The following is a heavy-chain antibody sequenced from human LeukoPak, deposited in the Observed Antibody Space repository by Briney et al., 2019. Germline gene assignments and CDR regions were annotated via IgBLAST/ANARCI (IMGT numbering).Heavy chain of an antibody. Sequence: SETLSLTCTVSGGSISSYYWSWIRQPPGKGLEWIGYIYYSGSTNYNPSLKSRVTKSVDTSKNQFSLKLSSVTAADTAVYYCARRNIAAAGTTYWYFDLWGRGTLVTVSS. CDR2: IYYSGST. V-gene: IGHV4-59*12. CDR3: ARRNIAAAGTTYWYFDL. CDR1: GGSISSYY. J-gene: IGHJ2*01. D-gene: IGHD6-13*01.